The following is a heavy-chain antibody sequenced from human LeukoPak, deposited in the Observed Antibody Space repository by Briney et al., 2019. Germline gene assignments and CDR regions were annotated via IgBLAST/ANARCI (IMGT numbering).Heavy chain of an antibody. J-gene: IGHJ6*03. Sequence: SETLSLTCTVSGGSISSYYWSWIRQPPGKGLEWIGYIYYSGSTSYNPSLKSRVTISVDASKNQFSLKLSSVTAADTAVYYCAGPPWDSSGYAMDVWGKGTTVTVSS. V-gene: IGHV4-59*12. CDR2: IYYSGST. D-gene: IGHD3-22*01. CDR3: AGPPWDSSGYAMDV. CDR1: GGSISSYY.